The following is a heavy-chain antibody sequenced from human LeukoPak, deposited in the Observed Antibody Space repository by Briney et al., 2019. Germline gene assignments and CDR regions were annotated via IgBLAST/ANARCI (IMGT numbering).Heavy chain of an antibody. J-gene: IGHJ4*02. Sequence: GGSLRLSCAASGFTFSSYAMSWVRQAPGKGLEWVSAISGSGGSTYYADSVKGRFTISRDNSKNTLYLQMNSLRAEDTAVYYCAKEGRRYFDWLLPLDYWGQGTLVTVSS. V-gene: IGHV3-23*01. CDR2: ISGSGGST. CDR3: AKEGRRYFDWLLPLDY. D-gene: IGHD3-9*01. CDR1: GFTFSSYA.